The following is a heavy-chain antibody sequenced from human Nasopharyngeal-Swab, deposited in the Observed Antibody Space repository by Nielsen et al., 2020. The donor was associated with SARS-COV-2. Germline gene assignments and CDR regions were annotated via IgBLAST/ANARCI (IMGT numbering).Heavy chain of an antibody. Sequence: WVRQAPGQGLEWMGWINTNTRNPTYAQGFTGRFVFSLDTSVSTAYLQISSLKAEDTAVYYCAREEDYDSSGYASDAFDIWGQGTMVTVSS. CDR3: AREEDYDSSGYASDAFDI. CDR2: INTNTRNP. D-gene: IGHD3-22*01. J-gene: IGHJ3*02. V-gene: IGHV7-4-1*02.